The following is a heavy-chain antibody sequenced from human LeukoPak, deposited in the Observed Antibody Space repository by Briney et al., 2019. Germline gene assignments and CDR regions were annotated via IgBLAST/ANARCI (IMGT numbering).Heavy chain of an antibody. D-gene: IGHD2-15*01. CDR3: ARDLLDIVVDPNHNWFDP. CDR1: GGTFSSYA. Sequence: ASVKVSCKASGGTFSSYAISWVRQAPGQGLEWMGGIIPILGTANYAQKFQGRVTITADESTSTAYMELSSLRSEDTAVYYCARDLLDIVVDPNHNWFDPWGQGTLVTVSS. J-gene: IGHJ5*02. V-gene: IGHV1-69*13. CDR2: IIPILGTA.